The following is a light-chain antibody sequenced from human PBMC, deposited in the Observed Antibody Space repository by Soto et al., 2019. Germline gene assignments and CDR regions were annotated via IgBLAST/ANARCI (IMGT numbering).Light chain of an antibody. CDR1: QSVSNW. J-gene: IGKJ5*01. CDR3: QQLTSYPRST. V-gene: IGKV1-5*01. Sequence: DIQMTQSPSILSASLGDRVTITCRASQSVSNWLAWYQQKPGKAPKLLIYAASTLQTGVPSRFSGSGSGTEFTLTISSLQPEDFATYHCQQLTSYPRSTFGQGTRLEIK. CDR2: AAS.